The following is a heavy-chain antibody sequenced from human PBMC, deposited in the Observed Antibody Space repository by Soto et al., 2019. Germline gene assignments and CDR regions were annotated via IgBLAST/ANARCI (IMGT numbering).Heavy chain of an antibody. J-gene: IGHJ6*02. CDR3: AAALPGYYYGSSGYFDYYGMDV. CDR1: GFTFTSSA. D-gene: IGHD3-22*01. Sequence: SVKVSCKASGFTFTSSAVQWVRQARGQRLEWIGWIVVGSGNTNYAQKFQERVTITRDMSTSTAYMELSSLRSEDTAVYYCAAALPGYYYGSSGYFDYYGMDVWGQGTTVTVSS. CDR2: IVVGSGNT. V-gene: IGHV1-58*01.